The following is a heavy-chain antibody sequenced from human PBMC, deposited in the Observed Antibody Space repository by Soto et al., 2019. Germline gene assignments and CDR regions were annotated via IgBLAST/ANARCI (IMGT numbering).Heavy chain of an antibody. CDR1: GFSFDDFA. V-gene: IGHV3-9*01. D-gene: IGHD6-13*01. Sequence: EVQLVESGGGLVQPGRSLRLSCAASGFSFDDFAMHWVRHAPGKGLEWVSGISWNSGGMGYADSVKGRFTISRDNAKNSLYLQLNSLRAEDTALYYCARDQRGSIAAPGTDAFDIWGQGTMVTVSS. CDR2: ISWNSGGM. CDR3: ARDQRGSIAAPGTDAFDI. J-gene: IGHJ3*02.